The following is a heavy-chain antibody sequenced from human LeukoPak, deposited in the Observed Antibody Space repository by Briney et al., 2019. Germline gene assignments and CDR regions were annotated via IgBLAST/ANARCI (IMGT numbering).Heavy chain of an antibody. CDR2: IGTAGDT. V-gene: IGHV3-13*01. Sequence: QPGGSLRLSCAASGFIFRSYDIHWVRQVTGKGLEWVSAIGTAGDTYYAGSVKGRFTISRENAKNSVYLQMNSLGAGDTAVYYCIRAHSIGGWYRFEYWGEGGPVTVSS. CDR1: GFIFRSYD. D-gene: IGHD6-19*01. CDR3: IRAHSIGGWYRFEY. J-gene: IGHJ4*02.